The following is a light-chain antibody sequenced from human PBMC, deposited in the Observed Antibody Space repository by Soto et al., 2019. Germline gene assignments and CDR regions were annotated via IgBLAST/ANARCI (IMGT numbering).Light chain of an antibody. J-gene: IGKJ2*01. CDR1: QSISSW. CDR3: QQYSIYAYT. V-gene: IGKV1-5*03. Sequence: DIQMTQSPSTLSASVGDRVTITCRASQSISSWLAWYQQKPGKAPELLIHRASTLQSGVPSRFSGSGSGTEFTLTMSSLQPDDFATYYCQQYSIYAYTFGQGTKLEIK. CDR2: RAS.